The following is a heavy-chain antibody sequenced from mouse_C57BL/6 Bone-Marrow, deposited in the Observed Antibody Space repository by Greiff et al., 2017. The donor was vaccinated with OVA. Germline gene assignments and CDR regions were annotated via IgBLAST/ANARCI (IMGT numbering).Heavy chain of an antibody. CDR1: GYTFTSYW. CDR2: INPSNGGT. V-gene: IGHV1-53*01. CDR3: ARSFYYYGSSPWFDY. Sequence: QVQLQQPGTELVKPGASVKLSCKASGYTFTSYWMHWVKQRPGQGLEWIGNINPSNGGTNYNEKFKSKATLTVDKSSSTAYMQLSRLTSEDSAVYYCARSFYYYGSSPWFDYWGQGTTLTVSS. J-gene: IGHJ2*01. D-gene: IGHD1-1*01.